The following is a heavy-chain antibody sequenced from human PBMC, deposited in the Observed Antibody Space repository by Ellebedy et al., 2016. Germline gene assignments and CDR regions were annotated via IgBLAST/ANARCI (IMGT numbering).Heavy chain of an antibody. CDR1: GFTVGNNY. V-gene: IGHV3-53*01. J-gene: IGHJ4*02. CDR2: IYSGGST. Sequence: GESLKISXAASGFTVGNNYMIWVRQAPGKGLEWVSLIYSGGSTYYADSVKGRFTISRDNSKNTLNLQMNSLRAEDTAVYYCARNPGDCYSCGYWGQGTLVTVSS. CDR3: ARNPGDCYSCGY. D-gene: IGHD2-21*02.